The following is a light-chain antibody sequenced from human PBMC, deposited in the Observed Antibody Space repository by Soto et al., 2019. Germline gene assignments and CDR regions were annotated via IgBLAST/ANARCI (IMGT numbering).Light chain of an antibody. CDR1: QGIGNY. CDR2: AAS. V-gene: IGKV1-9*01. Sequence: DIQLTQSPSFLSASVGDRATITCRASQGIGNYLVWYQQKPGKAPQVLIYAASTLQSGVPSRFSGTGSGTEFTLTIGSLQPEDCATYYCQQLSDDSLTFGQGTKLEIK. CDR3: QQLSDDSLT. J-gene: IGKJ2*01.